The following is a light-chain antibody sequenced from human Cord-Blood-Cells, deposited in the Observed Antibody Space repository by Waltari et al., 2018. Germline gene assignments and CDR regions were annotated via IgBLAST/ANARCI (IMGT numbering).Light chain of an antibody. J-gene: IGKJ1*01. CDR3: QQYNSYWT. CDR2: DAS. CDR1: QSISSW. Sequence: IQITHYTSTRSASVGDRVTMTCRASQSISSWLAWYQQKPGKAPKLLIYDASSLESGVPSRFSGSGSGTEFTLTISSLQPDDFATYYCQQYNSYWTFGQGTKVEIK. V-gene: IGKV1-5*01.